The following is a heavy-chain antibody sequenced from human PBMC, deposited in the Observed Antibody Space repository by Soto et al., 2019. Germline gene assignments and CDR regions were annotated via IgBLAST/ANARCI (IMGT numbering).Heavy chain of an antibody. CDR3: ASGTGKSDFDY. CDR1: GCTFIDAW. V-gene: IGHV3-15*01. Sequence: WVSLRLSRAAAGCTFIDAWMSWVRQAPGKGLEWVGRIKSKTEAATRDFAAPVKGRFAISRDDSKNTVFLQMNSLKIEDSGVYYCASGTGKSDFDYWGLGILVTVSS. J-gene: IGHJ4*02. CDR2: IKSKTEAATR. D-gene: IGHD2-2*01.